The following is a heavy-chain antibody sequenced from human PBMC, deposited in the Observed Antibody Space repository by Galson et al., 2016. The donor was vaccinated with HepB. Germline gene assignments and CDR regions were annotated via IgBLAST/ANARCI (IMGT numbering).Heavy chain of an antibody. CDR2: ISAYNGNT. J-gene: IGHJ4*02. CDR3: ASGIAGANADFDY. Sequence: SVKVSCKASGYTFTTYGINWVRQAPGQGLEWMGWISAYNGNTNYAQKVQGRVTMSTDTSTNTAYMELRSLRSDDTAVYYCASGIAGANADFDYWGQGTLVTVSS. V-gene: IGHV1-18*01. D-gene: IGHD1-26*01. CDR1: GYTFTTYG.